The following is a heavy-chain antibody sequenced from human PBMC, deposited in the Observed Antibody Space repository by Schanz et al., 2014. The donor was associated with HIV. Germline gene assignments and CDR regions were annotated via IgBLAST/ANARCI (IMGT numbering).Heavy chain of an antibody. Sequence: EVQLLESGGGLVQPGGSLRLSCAVSGFTLSSYWMNWVRQTPGKGLEWVAHINQDKSDKRYLYSVRGRFTVSRDNTKNSLFLQMSSLRAEDTAVYFCARVHSASSRFRYLFGMDVWGRGTTVIVSS. V-gene: IGHV3-7*01. J-gene: IGHJ6*02. CDR3: ARVHSASSRFRYLFGMDV. CDR1: GFTLSSYW. D-gene: IGHD1-26*01. CDR2: INQDKSDK.